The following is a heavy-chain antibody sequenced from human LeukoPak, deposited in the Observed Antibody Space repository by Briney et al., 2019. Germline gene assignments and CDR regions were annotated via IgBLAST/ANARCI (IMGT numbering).Heavy chain of an antibody. CDR3: ARGGPIAPAALFDY. D-gene: IGHD2-2*01. CDR1: GGTFSSYA. CDR2: IIPILGIA. V-gene: IGHV1-69*04. J-gene: IGHJ4*02. Sequence: SVKVSCKASGGTFSSYAISWVRQAPGQGLEWMGRIIPILGIANYAQKFQGRVTITADTSTSTAYMELRSLRSDDTAVYYCARGGPIAPAALFDYWGQGTLVTVSS.